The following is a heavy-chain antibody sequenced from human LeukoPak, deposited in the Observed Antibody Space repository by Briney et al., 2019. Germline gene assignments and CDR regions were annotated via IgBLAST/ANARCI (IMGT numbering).Heavy chain of an antibody. CDR3: ARGGPIVVVPAAIPHFDY. J-gene: IGHJ4*02. V-gene: IGHV4-30-2*01. CDR1: GGSISSGGYS. CDR2: IYHSGST. D-gene: IGHD2-2*02. Sequence: SETLSLTCAVSGGSISSGGYSWSWIRQPPGKGLEWIGYIYHSGSTYYNPSLKSRVTISVDRSKNQFSLKLSSVTAADTAVYYCARGGPIVVVPAAIPHFDYWGQGTLVTVSS.